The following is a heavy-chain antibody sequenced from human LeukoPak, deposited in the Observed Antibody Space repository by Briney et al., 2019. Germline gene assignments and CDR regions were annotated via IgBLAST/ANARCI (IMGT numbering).Heavy chain of an antibody. CDR2: IYPGDSDT. D-gene: IGHD6-13*01. CDR3: ARPSSSWMPNYYFDY. Sequence: GESLKISCKGSGYSFTSYWIGGVRQMPGKGLEWMGIIYPGDSDTRYSPSFQGQVTSSADTSISTAYLQWSSLKASGTAIYYCARPSSSWMPNYYFDYWGQGTLVTVSS. J-gene: IGHJ4*02. CDR1: GYSFTSYW. V-gene: IGHV5-51*01.